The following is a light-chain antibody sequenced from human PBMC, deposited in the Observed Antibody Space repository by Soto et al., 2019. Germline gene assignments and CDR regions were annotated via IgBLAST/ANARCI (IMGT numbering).Light chain of an antibody. CDR3: QQYGSSPPYT. CDR2: GSS. J-gene: IGKJ2*01. CDR1: ENVSNNY. V-gene: IGKV3-20*01. Sequence: EVVLTQSPGTLSLSPRERATLSCRASENVSNNYLAWYQQKPGQAPRLLIFGSSDRAAGIPDRFSGSGSGTDFTLTISRLEPEDLAVYYCQQYGSSPPYTLGEGTKLEIK.